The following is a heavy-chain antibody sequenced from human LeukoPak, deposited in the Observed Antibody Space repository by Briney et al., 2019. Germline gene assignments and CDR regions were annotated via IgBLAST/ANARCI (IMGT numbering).Heavy chain of an antibody. CDR1: GFSVGCNY. J-gene: IGHJ4*02. Sequence: GGSLRLSCAASGFSVGCNYMSWVRQAAGKGLEWVSVIYGGGSTYYADSVKGRCTISRDNSKNTLYLQMNSLGAEDTAVYYCARGLYGGYEFLDWGQGTLVTVSS. D-gene: IGHD5-12*01. CDR3: ARGLYGGYEFLD. CDR2: IYGGGST. V-gene: IGHV3-53*01.